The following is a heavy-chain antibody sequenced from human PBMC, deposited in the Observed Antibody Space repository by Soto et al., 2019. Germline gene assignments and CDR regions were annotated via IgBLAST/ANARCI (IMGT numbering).Heavy chain of an antibody. Sequence: QVQLQESGPGLVKPSQTLSLTCTVSGGSISSGDYYWSWIRQPPGKGLEWIGYIYYSGSTYYNPSLKIRVTISVDPSKNQFSLKLSSVTAADTAVYYCARVTEWLPNFDYWGQGTLVTVSS. CDR1: GGSISSGDYY. V-gene: IGHV4-30-4*01. D-gene: IGHD6-19*01. CDR3: ARVTEWLPNFDY. J-gene: IGHJ4*02. CDR2: IYYSGST.